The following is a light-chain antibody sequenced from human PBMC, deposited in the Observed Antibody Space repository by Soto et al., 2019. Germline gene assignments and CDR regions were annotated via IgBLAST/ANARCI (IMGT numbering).Light chain of an antibody. J-gene: IGKJ2*01. CDR2: TAS. CDR3: HQRNSKPYT. Sequence: DIQLTQSPSSLSVSIGDRLTITCRASQDVSGYLNWYRQKPGRAPELLIHTASTFQTGVPSRFSGRGSETDVSLLTSSLHADDVAAYFCHQRNSKPYTFGQGTQVEL. V-gene: IGKV1-39*01. CDR1: QDVSGY.